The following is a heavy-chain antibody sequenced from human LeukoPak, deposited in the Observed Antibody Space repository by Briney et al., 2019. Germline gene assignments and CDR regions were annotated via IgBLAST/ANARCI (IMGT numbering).Heavy chain of an antibody. CDR1: GGSFSGYY. CDR3: ARLVCGGDCYSDY. D-gene: IGHD2-21*02. J-gene: IGHJ4*02. V-gene: IGHV4-34*01. CDR2: INHSGST. Sequence: SETLSLTCAVYGGSFSGYYWSWIRQPPGKGLEWIGEINHSGSTNYNPSLESRVTISVDTSKNQFSLKLSSVTAADTAVYYCARLVCGGDCYSDYWGQGTLATVSS.